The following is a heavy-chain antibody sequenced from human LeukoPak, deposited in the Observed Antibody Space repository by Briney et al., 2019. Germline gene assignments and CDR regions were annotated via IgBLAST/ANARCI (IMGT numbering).Heavy chain of an antibody. CDR3: ARPYIFKWEGFDP. V-gene: IGHV1-2*02. Sequence: ASVKVSRKASGYTFTGYYMHWVRQAPGQGLEWMGWINPNSGGTNYAQKFQGRVTMTRDTSISTAYMELSRLRSDDTAVYYCARPYIFKWEGFDPWGQGTLVTVSS. CDR1: GYTFTGYY. D-gene: IGHD1-26*01. CDR2: INPNSGGT. J-gene: IGHJ5*02.